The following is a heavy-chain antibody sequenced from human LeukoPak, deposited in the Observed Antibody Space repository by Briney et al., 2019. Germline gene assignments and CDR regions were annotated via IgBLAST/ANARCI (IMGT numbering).Heavy chain of an antibody. CDR1: GFTVSYDY. D-gene: IGHD2-15*01. CDR2: IYSGGGA. V-gene: IGHV3-66*01. Sequence: LPGGSLRPSCAAPGFTVSYDYMSWVRQAPGKGLEWVSIIYSGGGAYYADSVKDRFTISRDNSKNTLYLQMSSLRAEDTAVYYCARGWQLAYYYYMDVWGKGTTVTVSS. CDR3: ARGWQLAYYYYMDV. J-gene: IGHJ6*03.